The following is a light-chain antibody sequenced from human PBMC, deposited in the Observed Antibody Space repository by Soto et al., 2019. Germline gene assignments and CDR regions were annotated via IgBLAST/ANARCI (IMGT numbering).Light chain of an antibody. CDR2: EAS. Sequence: DFQMPQFQSSLFASVGAGLTITCQASQDLRNYLNWYQKKPGKAPKLLIYEASNLETGVPSRFSGSGSGRSFTFSISSLQPEDIATYYCQQCDDFITFGGGTRIEIK. CDR3: QQCDDFIT. V-gene: IGKV1-33*01. CDR1: QDLRNY. J-gene: IGKJ4*01.